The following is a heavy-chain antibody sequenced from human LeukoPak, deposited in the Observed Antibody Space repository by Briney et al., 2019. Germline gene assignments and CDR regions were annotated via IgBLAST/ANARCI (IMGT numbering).Heavy chain of an antibody. D-gene: IGHD3-16*01. V-gene: IGHV4-59*01. CDR3: ARETSQKGAHYMDV. Sequence: PSETLSLTCTVSGGSISSYYWSWIRQPPGKGLEWIGDIYYSGYTNYNPSLKSRVTISVDTSKNQFSLRLRSVTAADTAVYYCARETSQKGAHYMDVWGKGTTVTISS. CDR1: GGSISSYY. CDR2: IYYSGYT. J-gene: IGHJ6*03.